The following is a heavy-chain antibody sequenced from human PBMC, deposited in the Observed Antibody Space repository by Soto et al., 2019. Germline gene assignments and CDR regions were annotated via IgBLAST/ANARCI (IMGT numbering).Heavy chain of an antibody. J-gene: IGHJ4*02. Sequence: QVQLVQPGGGVVQPGRSLRLSCEASGFNFRGYGMHWVRQAPGKGLEWVAITRHDGSNTYYADSVRGRFTIPRDNSKNTLYLQMNSLRVEDTALYYCARDGVGITTFFGYFDYWGQGTLITVSS. CDR1: GFNFRGYG. D-gene: IGHD1-26*01. V-gene: IGHV3-33*01. CDR3: ARDGVGITTFFGYFDY. CDR2: TRHDGSNT.